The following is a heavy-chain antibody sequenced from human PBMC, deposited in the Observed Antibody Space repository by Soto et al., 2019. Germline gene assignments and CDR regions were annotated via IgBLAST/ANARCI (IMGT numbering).Heavy chain of an antibody. J-gene: IGHJ3*02. D-gene: IGHD3-10*01. V-gene: IGHV2-5*02. CDR3: AHRPGLWFGGYPDAFDI. CDR1: GFSLSTSGVG. Sequence: QITLKESGPTLVKPTQTLTLTCTYSGFSLSTSGVGVGWIRQPPGKALEWLALIYWDDDKRYSPSLKSRLTITKDTSKNQAVLTMTNTDPVDTATYYCAHRPGLWFGGYPDAFDIWGQGTMVTVSS. CDR2: IYWDDDK.